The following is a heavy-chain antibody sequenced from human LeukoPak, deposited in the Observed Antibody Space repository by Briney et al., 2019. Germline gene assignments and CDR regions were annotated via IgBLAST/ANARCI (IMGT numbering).Heavy chain of an antibody. Sequence: SETLSLTCTVSGGSISSSSYYWGWIRQPPGKGLEWIGSIYYSGSTYYNPSLKSRVTISVDTSKNQFSLKLSSVTAADTAVYYCARLPYYDFWSGQYYFDYWGQGTLVTVSS. J-gene: IGHJ4*02. D-gene: IGHD3-3*01. CDR1: GGSISSSSYY. V-gene: IGHV4-39*01. CDR3: ARLPYYDFWSGQYYFDY. CDR2: IYYSGST.